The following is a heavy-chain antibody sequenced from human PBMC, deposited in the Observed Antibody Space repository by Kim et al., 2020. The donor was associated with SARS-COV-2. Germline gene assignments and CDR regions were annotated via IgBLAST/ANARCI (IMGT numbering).Heavy chain of an antibody. V-gene: IGHV1-69*01. CDR3: ARLHYYYYYMDV. J-gene: IGHJ6*03. Sequence: NYAQKFQGRVTITADESTSTAYMELSSLRSEDTAVYYCARLHYYYYYMDVWGKGTTVTVSS.